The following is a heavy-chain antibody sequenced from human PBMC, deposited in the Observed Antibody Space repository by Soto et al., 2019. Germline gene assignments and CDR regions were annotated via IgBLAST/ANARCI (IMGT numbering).Heavy chain of an antibody. CDR2: IYHSGST. V-gene: IGHV4-4*02. D-gene: IGHD5-12*01. CDR3: ARDGRDGYNWDYYYYGMDV. Sequence: QVQLQESGPGLVKPSGTLSLTCAVSGGSISSSNWWSWVRQPPGKGLEGIGEIYHSGSTNYNPSLKSRVTISVDKSKNQFSLKLSSVTAAETAVYYCARDGRDGYNWDYYYYGMDVWGQGTTVTVSS. J-gene: IGHJ6*02. CDR1: GGSISSSNW.